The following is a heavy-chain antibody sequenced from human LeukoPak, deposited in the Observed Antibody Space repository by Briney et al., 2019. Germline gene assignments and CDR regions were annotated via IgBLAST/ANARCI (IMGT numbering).Heavy chain of an antibody. D-gene: IGHD4-17*01. Sequence: GASVKVSCKASGYTFTSFDINWVRQATGQGLEWMGWMNPNSGHTGYAQKFQGRVTMTRNTSISTAYMELSSPRSEDTAVYYCARATVTTKNWYFDLWGRGTLVTVSS. CDR2: MNPNSGHT. V-gene: IGHV1-8*01. CDR3: ARATVTTKNWYFDL. J-gene: IGHJ2*01. CDR1: GYTFTSFD.